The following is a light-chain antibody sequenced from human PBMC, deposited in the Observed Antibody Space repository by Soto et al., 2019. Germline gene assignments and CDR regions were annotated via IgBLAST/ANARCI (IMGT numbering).Light chain of an antibody. CDR1: QSVSSSY. Sequence: EIVLTQSPGTLSLSPGERATLSCRASQSVSSSYLAWYQQKPGQAPRLLIYGASSRATGIPDRFSGSGSGTDFNLTISSLQPDDFATYYCQQYNSYSVTFGQGTKVDIK. V-gene: IGKV3-20*01. J-gene: IGKJ1*01. CDR3: QQYNSYSVT. CDR2: GAS.